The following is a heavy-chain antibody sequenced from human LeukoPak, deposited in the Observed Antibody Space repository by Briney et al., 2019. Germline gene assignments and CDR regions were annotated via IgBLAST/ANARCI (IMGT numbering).Heavy chain of an antibody. CDR2: ITSTGSTM. D-gene: IGHD4-17*01. Sequence: GGSLRLSCAASGFTFSSYEVNWVRQAPGKGLEWVSYITSTGSTMYYADSVKGRFTISRDNAKNSLYLQMNSLRAEDTAVYYCARDLGDYVGYDASDIWGQGTRVTVYS. CDR1: GFTFSSYE. CDR3: ARDLGDYVGYDASDI. V-gene: IGHV3-48*03. J-gene: IGHJ3*02.